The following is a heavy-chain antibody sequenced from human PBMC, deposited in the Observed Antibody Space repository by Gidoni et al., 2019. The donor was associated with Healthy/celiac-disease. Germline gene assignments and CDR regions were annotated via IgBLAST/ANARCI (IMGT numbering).Heavy chain of an antibody. V-gene: IGHV1-3*01. CDR2: INAGNGNT. D-gene: IGHD4-4*01. Sequence: QVQLVQSGAEVKKPGASVKVSCKAAGYTFTSYAMHWVRQAPGQRLEWMGWINAGNGNTKYSQKFQGRVTITRDTSASTAYMELSSLRSEDTAVYYCARVGYSNYPSGMDVWGQGTTVTVSS. CDR3: ARVGYSNYPSGMDV. J-gene: IGHJ6*02. CDR1: GYTFTSYA.